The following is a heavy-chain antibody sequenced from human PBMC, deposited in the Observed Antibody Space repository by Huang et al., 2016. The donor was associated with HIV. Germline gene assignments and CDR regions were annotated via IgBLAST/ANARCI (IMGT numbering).Heavy chain of an antibody. CDR2: ITPNTGDA. D-gene: IGHD2-15*01. J-gene: IGHJ4*02. CDR3: ATDGGGGCDGGSCFPH. V-gene: IGHV1-2*02. CDR1: GYRFVDYY. Sequence: QVQLVQSGAEVRKPGASVKVSCKTSGYRFVDYYIHWVRQAPGQGLEWIGWITPNTGDAFYAEKFRGRVAMTSDTSIRTVYMEVNRLQFDDGATYCCATDGGGGCDGGSCFPHWGQGTLVGVSS.